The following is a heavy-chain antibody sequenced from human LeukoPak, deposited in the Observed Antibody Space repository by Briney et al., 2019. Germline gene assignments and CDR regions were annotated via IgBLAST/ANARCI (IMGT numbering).Heavy chain of an antibody. CDR3: ARASSAWYYFDS. D-gene: IGHD6-19*01. CDR1: GFTFSSYS. V-gene: IGHV3-48*02. Sequence: GGSLRLSCAASGFTFSSYSMNWVRLAPGKGLEWVSYIRSSSTTIYSADSVKGRFTISRDNAKNSLYLQMNSLRDEDTAVYYCARASSAWYYFDSWGQGTLVTVSS. J-gene: IGHJ4*02. CDR2: IRSSSTTI.